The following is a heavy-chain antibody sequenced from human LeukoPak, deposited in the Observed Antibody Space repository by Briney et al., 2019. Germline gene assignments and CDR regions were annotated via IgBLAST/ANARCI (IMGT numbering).Heavy chain of an antibody. CDR2: ISSSSGYI. CDR1: GFTFSSYS. Sequence: RAGGSLRLSCAASGFTFSSYSMNWVRQAPGKGLEWVSCISSSSGYIYYADSVKGRFAISRDDAKSSLYLQMNSLRAEDTAAYYCARDRSGSPNDCWGQGTLVTVSS. V-gene: IGHV3-21*01. D-gene: IGHD1-26*01. CDR3: ARDRSGSPNDC. J-gene: IGHJ4*02.